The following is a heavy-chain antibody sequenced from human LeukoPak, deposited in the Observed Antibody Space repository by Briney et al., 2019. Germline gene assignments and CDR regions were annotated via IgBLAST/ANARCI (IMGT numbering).Heavy chain of an antibody. Sequence: GGSLRLSCAASGFTFRSFAMHWVRQAPGKGLEWVAAIWYDGSNKYYADSVKGRFTISRDNSKNTLFLQMNSLRAEDTAVYYCARVSGDCGEYFDYWGQGTLVTVSS. J-gene: IGHJ4*02. CDR1: GFTFRSFA. V-gene: IGHV3-33*01. CDR2: IWYDGSNK. D-gene: IGHD2-21*02. CDR3: ARVSGDCGEYFDY.